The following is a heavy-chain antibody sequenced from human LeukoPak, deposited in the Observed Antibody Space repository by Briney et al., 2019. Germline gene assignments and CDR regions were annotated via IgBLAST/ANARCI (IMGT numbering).Heavy chain of an antibody. CDR3: VRDVDI. CDR1: GFTFSSYA. D-gene: IGHD5-24*01. V-gene: IGHV3-30-3*01. J-gene: IGHJ4*02. CDR2: ISYDGSNK. Sequence: PGGSLRLSCAAAGFTFSSYAMHWVRQAPGKGLEWVAVISYDGSNKYYADSVKGRFTISRDNSKNTLYLQMNSLRAEDTAVYYCVRDVDIWGQGTLVTVSS.